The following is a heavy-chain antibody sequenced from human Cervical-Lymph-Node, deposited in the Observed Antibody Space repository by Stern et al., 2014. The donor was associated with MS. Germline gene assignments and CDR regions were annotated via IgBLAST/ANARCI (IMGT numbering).Heavy chain of an antibody. Sequence: EMQLVESGGGLVKPGGSLRLSCVASGFPLSSYSMNWVRQAPGKGLEWVSSIGSTGGFRYFADSVQGRFTISRDNAKNSLYLQMNSLRAEDTAVYYCARVIAVSGTDHWGQGTLVTVSS. CDR1: GFPLSSYS. D-gene: IGHD6-19*01. CDR2: IGSTGGFR. V-gene: IGHV3-21*01. CDR3: ARVIAVSGTDH. J-gene: IGHJ4*02.